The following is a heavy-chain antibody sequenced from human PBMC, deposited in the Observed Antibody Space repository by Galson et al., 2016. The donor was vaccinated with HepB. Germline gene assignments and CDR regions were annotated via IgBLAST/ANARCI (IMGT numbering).Heavy chain of an antibody. V-gene: IGHV1-18*04. D-gene: IGHD5/OR15-5a*01. CDR3: ARDLRPYSVYDDSDD. CDR1: GYTFNIYG. Sequence: SVKVSCKASGYTFNIYGISWVRQAPGQGLEWMGWISAYNGDTSYAPKLQGRVTMTTDKPSTTAYMELRSLTSDDTAVYYCARDLRPYSVYDDSDDWGQGTLVTVSS. J-gene: IGHJ4*02. CDR2: ISAYNGDT.